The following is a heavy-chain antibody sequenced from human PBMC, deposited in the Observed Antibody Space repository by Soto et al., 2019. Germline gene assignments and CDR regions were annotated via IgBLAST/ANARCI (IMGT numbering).Heavy chain of an antibody. CDR2: INHSGST. CDR1: GGSFSGYY. J-gene: IGHJ5*02. CDR3: ARRRIQLWSPGNWFDP. D-gene: IGHD5-18*01. Sequence: QVQLQQWGAGLLKPSETLSLTCAVYGGSFSGYYWSWIRQPPGKGLEWIGEINHSGSTNYNPSLNSRVTISVDTSKNQFSLKLSSVTAADTAVYYCARRRIQLWSPGNWFDPWGQGTLVTVSS. V-gene: IGHV4-34*01.